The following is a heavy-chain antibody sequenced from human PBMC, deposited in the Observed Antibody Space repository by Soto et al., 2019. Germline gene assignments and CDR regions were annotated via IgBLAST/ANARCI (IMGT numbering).Heavy chain of an antibody. CDR2: INPDGRVK. D-gene: IGHD3-10*01. J-gene: IGHJ4*02. V-gene: IGHV3-74*01. CDR3: ARESWVPDF. Sequence: GGALRLSCAASGFAFSKYWMHWVRQVPGKGLDWVSRINPDGRVKDYADSVKGRFAISRDNDRNTLYLQLDSLRGEDTAVYHCARESWVPDFWGQGTLVTVSS. CDR1: GFAFSKYW.